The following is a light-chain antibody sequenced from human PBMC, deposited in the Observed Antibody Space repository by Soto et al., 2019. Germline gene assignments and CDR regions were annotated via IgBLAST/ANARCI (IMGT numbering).Light chain of an antibody. J-gene: IGKJ2*01. CDR1: QSLVHSAGHTY. CDR2: KIS. Sequence: EIVMTQTPLSSPVTLGQPASISCRSSQSLVHSAGHTYLSWLQQRPGKPPRLIIYKISTRFSGVPDRFSGSGAGTDFTLKISRVEAEDVGVYYCMQATQTYTFGQGTKLEIK. CDR3: MQATQTYT. V-gene: IGKV2-24*01.